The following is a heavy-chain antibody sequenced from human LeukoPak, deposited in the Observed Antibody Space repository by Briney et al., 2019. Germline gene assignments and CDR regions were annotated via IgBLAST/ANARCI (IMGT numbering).Heavy chain of an antibody. CDR2: ISWNSGSI. D-gene: IGHD5-18*01. CDR3: AKVRGYSYGDAFDI. Sequence: PGRSLRLSCAASGFTFDDYAMHWVRQAPGKGLEWVSGISWNSGSIGYADSVKGRFTISRDNAKNSLYLQMNSLGAEDTALYYCAKVRGYSYGDAFDIWGQGTMVTVSS. V-gene: IGHV3-9*01. J-gene: IGHJ3*02. CDR1: GFTFDDYA.